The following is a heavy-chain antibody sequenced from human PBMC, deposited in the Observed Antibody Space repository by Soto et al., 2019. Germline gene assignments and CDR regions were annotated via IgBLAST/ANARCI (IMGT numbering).Heavy chain of an antibody. D-gene: IGHD6-6*01. CDR1: GDSVSSNSAA. CDR2: TYYRSKWYN. Sequence: PSQTLSLTCAISGDSVSSNSAAWNWIRQSPSRGLEWLGRTYYRSKWYNDYAVPVKSRITINPDTSKNQFSLQLNSVTPEDTAVYYCAREYSSSHDTPFYYYGMDVWGQGTTVTVSS. J-gene: IGHJ6*02. CDR3: AREYSSSHDTPFYYYGMDV. V-gene: IGHV6-1*01.